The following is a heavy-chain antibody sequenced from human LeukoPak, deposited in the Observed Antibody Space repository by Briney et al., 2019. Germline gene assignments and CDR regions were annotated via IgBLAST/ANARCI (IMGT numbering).Heavy chain of an antibody. CDR1: GFTFSSCG. Sequence: GRSLRLSCAASGFTFSSCGMHWVRQAPGKGLEWVAVISYDGSNKYYADSVKGRFTISRDNSKNTLYLQMNSLRAEDTAVYYCAKDSAAAHWGQGTLVTVSS. CDR2: ISYDGSNK. D-gene: IGHD2-15*01. J-gene: IGHJ4*02. CDR3: AKDSAAAH. V-gene: IGHV3-30*18.